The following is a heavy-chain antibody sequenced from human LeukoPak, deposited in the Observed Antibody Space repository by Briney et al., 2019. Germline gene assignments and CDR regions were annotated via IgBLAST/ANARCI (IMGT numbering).Heavy chain of an antibody. Sequence: SETLSLTCTVSGGSISSGGYYWSWIRQHPGKGLEWIGYIYYSGSTYYNPSLKSRVTISVDTSKNQFSLKLSSVTAADTAVYYCARDQYYYDSSGYYGMDVWGQGTTVTVSS. V-gene: IGHV4-31*03. CDR2: IYYSGST. D-gene: IGHD3-22*01. CDR3: ARDQYYYDSSGYYGMDV. CDR1: GGSISSGGYY. J-gene: IGHJ6*02.